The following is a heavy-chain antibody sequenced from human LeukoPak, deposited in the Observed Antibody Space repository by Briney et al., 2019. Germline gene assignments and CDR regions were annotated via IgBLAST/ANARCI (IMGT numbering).Heavy chain of an antibody. CDR3: ASTSDSWDCDH. CDR2: IKQDGGEK. CDR1: GFTFSTYW. V-gene: IGHV3-7*01. D-gene: IGHD1-26*01. Sequence: PGGSLRLSCAASGFTFSTYWMSWVRQAPGRGLEWVANIKQDGGEKYYVDSVKGRFTISRDNAKNSLYLQMNRLRAEDTAVYYCASTSDSWDCDHWGQGTLVTVSS. J-gene: IGHJ5*02.